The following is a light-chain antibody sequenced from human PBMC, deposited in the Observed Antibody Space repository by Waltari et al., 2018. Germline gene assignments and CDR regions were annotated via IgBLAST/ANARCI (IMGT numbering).Light chain of an antibody. Sequence: EIVLTQSPATLSLSPGDSATLSCRASQSIRDILAWYQHKPGQAPRLLIYNAAVRATDTPARFSGSGSGTDFTLTISSLEPEDFAVYYCQQRSNWPPLTFGGGTKVEIK. J-gene: IGKJ4*01. CDR1: QSIRDI. CDR3: QQRSNWPPLT. CDR2: NAA. V-gene: IGKV3-11*01.